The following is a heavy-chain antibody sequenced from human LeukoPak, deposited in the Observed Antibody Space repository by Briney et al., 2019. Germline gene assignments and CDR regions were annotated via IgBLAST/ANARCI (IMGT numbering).Heavy chain of an antibody. CDR1: GGTFSSYA. J-gene: IGHJ4*02. CDR2: IIPILGIA. CDR3: AREKSLEPVDY. D-gene: IGHD1-1*01. V-gene: IGHV1-69*04. Sequence: ASVKVSCKASGGTFSSYAISWVRQAPGQGLEWMGRIIPILGIANHAQKFQGRVTITADKSTSTAYMELSSLRSEDTAVYYCAREKSLEPVDYWGQGTLVTVSS.